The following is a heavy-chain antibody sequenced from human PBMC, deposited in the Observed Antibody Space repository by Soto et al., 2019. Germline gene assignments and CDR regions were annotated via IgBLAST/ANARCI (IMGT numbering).Heavy chain of an antibody. CDR2: IDPSDSQT. CDR3: ARQIYGSDTGRDFQYYFDS. V-gene: IGHV5-10-1*01. Sequence: GESLKISCKGSGYSVAGYWITWVRQKPGKGLEWMGRIDPSDSQTYYSPSVRGHVTISATKSVTTVFLQWSSLRASDTAMYYCARQIYGSDTGRDFQYYFDSWAQGTPVPVSS. D-gene: IGHD2-21*01. J-gene: IGHJ4*02. CDR1: GYSVAGYW.